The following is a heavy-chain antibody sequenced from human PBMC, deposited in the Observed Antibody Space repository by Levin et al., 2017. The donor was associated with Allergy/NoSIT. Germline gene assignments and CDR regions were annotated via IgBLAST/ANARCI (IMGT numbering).Heavy chain of an antibody. J-gene: IGHJ4*02. CDR2: ISGGGSNT. CDR3: ARGDKSSGGFDY. V-gene: IGHV3-23*01. CDR1: GFTFSSYA. Sequence: PGGSLRLSCAASGFTFSSYAMSWVRQAPGKGLEWVSAISGGGSNTYYADSVKGRFTISRDNSKNALYLQMNSLRVEDTAVYYCARGDKSSGGFDYWGQGTLVTVSS. D-gene: IGHD3-16*01.